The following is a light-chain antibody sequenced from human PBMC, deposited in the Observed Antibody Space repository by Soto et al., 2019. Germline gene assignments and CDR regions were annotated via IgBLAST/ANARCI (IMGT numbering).Light chain of an antibody. CDR3: QQYNSYSPTWT. CDR1: QSISSW. CDR2: KAS. J-gene: IGKJ1*01. V-gene: IGKV1-5*03. Sequence: DIQMTQSPSTLSASVGDRVTITCRASQSISSWLAWYQQKPGKAPKLLIYKASSLESGVPSRFSGSGSGTEFTLTISSLQPDDFATYYCQQYNSYSPTWTFGRGTKVDIK.